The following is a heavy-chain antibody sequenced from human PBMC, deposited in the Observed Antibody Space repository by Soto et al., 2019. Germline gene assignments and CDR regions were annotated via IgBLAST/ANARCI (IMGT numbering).Heavy chain of an antibody. Sequence: ASVKVSCRASGYSITAYSLYWVRQDPGQGPEWMGWVNKNNGDTSYAQKMQERVTMTRDTDISTADLEHTSLTTADTAVYYCATPTLARERVYWGQGTLVTVSS. V-gene: IGHV1-2*02. CDR3: ATPTLARERVY. J-gene: IGHJ4*02. D-gene: IGHD6-6*01. CDR1: GYSITAYS. CDR2: VNKNNGDT.